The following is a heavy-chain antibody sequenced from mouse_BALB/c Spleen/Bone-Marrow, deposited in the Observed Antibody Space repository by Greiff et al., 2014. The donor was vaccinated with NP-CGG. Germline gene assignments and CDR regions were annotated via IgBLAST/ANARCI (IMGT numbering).Heavy chain of an antibody. J-gene: IGHJ4*01. CDR1: GFTFSSFA. CDR3: VRHSGSTSYYYTMDY. CDR2: ISSGGSYT. Sequence: DVKLVESGGGLVKPGGSLKLSCAASGFTFSSFAMSWVRQTPEKRLEWVATISSGGSYTYYPDSVKGRFTISRDNAKNTLYLQMSSLRSEDTAMYYCVRHSGSTSYYYTMDYWGQGTSVTVSS. D-gene: IGHD1-1*01. V-gene: IGHV5-9-3*01.